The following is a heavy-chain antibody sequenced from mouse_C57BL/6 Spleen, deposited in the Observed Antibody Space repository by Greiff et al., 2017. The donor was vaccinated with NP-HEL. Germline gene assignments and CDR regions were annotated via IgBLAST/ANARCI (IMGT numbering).Heavy chain of an antibody. Sequence: QVQLQQSGPELVKPGASVKISCKASGYAFSSSWMNWVKQRPGKGLEWIGRIYPGDGDTNYNGKFKGKATLTADKSSSTAYMQLSSLTSEDSAVYFCARSITVVAHYAMDYWGQGTSVTVSS. V-gene: IGHV1-82*01. CDR1: GYAFSSSW. CDR2: IYPGDGDT. J-gene: IGHJ4*01. CDR3: ARSITVVAHYAMDY. D-gene: IGHD1-1*01.